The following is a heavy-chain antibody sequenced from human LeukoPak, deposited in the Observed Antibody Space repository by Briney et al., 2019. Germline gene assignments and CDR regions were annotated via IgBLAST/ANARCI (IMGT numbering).Heavy chain of an antibody. CDR2: ISVDGGTT. J-gene: IGHJ3*01. D-gene: IGHD4-17*01. CDR3: GKDPNGDYIGAFDF. Sequence: GGSLRLSCAASRFAFHNYAMTWIRQAPEKGLEWVSSISVDGGTTKYADSAKGRFTISRDNSKGTLYLQMDSLRVEDTTVYYCGKDPNGDYIGAFDFWGQGTMVTVSS. CDR1: RFAFHNYA. V-gene: IGHV3-23*01.